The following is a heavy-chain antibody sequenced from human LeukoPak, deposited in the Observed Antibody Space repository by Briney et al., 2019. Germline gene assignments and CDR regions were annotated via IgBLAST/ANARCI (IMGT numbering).Heavy chain of an antibody. V-gene: IGHV3-30*18. CDR1: GFTFSSYG. J-gene: IGHJ4*02. D-gene: IGHD2-21*02. Sequence: GGSLRLSCAASGFTFSSYGMHWVRQAPGKGLEWVAVISYDGSNKYYADSVKGRFTISRDNSKNTLYLQMNSLRAEDTAVYYCAKDLENYCGGDCYSVGYWGQGTLVTVSS. CDR3: AKDLENYCGGDCYSVGY. CDR2: ISYDGSNK.